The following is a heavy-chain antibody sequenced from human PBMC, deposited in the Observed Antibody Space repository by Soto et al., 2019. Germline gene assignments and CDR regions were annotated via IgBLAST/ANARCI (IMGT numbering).Heavy chain of an antibody. D-gene: IGHD4-17*01. Sequence: SETLSLTSAVSGGSIGSGGYSWSWIRQPPGKGLEWIGYIYHSGSTYYNPSLKSRVTISVDRSKNQFSLKLSSVTAADTAVYYCARASTTVTTLDYWGQGTLVTVSS. J-gene: IGHJ4*02. CDR2: IYHSGST. V-gene: IGHV4-30-2*01. CDR3: ARASTTVTTLDY. CDR1: GGSIGSGGYS.